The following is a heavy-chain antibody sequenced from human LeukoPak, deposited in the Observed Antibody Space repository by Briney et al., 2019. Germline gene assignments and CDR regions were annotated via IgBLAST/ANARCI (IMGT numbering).Heavy chain of an antibody. CDR2: IKQDGSEK. J-gene: IGHJ6*03. CDR1: GLTFSNAW. CDR3: ASLDDSSGYYDYYYYMDV. D-gene: IGHD3-22*01. Sequence: PGGSLRLSCAASGLTFSNAWMSWVRKAPGKGQDWVANIKQDGSEKYYVDSVKGRFTISRDNAKNSLYLQMNSLRAEDTAVYYCASLDDSSGYYDYYYYMDVWGKGTTVTVSS. V-gene: IGHV3-7*01.